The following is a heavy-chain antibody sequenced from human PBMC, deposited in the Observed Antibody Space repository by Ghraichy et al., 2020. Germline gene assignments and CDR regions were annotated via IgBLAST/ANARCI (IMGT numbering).Heavy chain of an antibody. Sequence: GGSLRLSCAASGFTFSDYYMSWIRQAPGKGLEWVSYISSSGSTIYYADSVKGRFTISRDNAKNSLYLQMNSLRAEDTAVYYCASSAIINGWFGKYYYYGMDVWGQGTTVTVS. V-gene: IGHV3-11*01. J-gene: IGHJ6*02. CDR1: GFTFSDYY. D-gene: IGHD3-10*01. CDR3: ASSAIINGWFGKYYYYGMDV. CDR2: ISSSGSTI.